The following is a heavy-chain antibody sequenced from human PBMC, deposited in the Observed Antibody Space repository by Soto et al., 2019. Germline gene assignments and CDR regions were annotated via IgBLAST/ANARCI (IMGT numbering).Heavy chain of an antibody. Sequence: SQTLSLTCAISGDSVSSNSAAWNWIRQSPSRGLEWLGRTYYRSKWYNDYAVSVKSRITINPVTSKNQFSLQLNSVTPEDTAVYYCARDGKVGATTDYYYYYMDVWGKGTTVTVSS. CDR2: TYYRSKWYN. V-gene: IGHV6-1*01. D-gene: IGHD1-26*01. CDR3: ARDGKVGATTDYYYYYMDV. CDR1: GDSVSSNSAA. J-gene: IGHJ6*03.